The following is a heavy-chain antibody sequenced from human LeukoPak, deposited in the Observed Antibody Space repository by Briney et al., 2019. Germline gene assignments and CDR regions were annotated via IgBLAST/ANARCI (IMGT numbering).Heavy chain of an antibody. V-gene: IGHV3-48*04. CDR3: ARDGGSTWIQLWVPFGY. CDR1: GFTFNKYT. Sequence: GGSLRLSCAASGFTFNKYTMNWVRQAPGKGLEWISYISSSGSTIYYADSVKGRFTISRDNAKNSLYLQMNSLRAEDTAVYYCARDGGSTWIQLWVPFGYWGQGTLVTVSS. J-gene: IGHJ4*02. CDR2: ISSSGSTI. D-gene: IGHD5-18*01.